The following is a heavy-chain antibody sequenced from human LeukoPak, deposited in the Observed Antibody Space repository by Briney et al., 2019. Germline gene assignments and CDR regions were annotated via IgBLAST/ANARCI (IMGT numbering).Heavy chain of an antibody. J-gene: IGHJ4*02. CDR3: ARRGYYGSGSLAIDY. CDR1: GGSISSYY. Sequence: SETLSLTCTVSGGSISSYYWSWIRQPPGKGLEWIGYIYYSGSANYNPSLKSRVTISVDTSKNQFSLKPSSVTAADTAVYYCARRGYYGSGSLAIDYWGQGTLVTVSS. CDR2: IYYSGSA. D-gene: IGHD3-10*01. V-gene: IGHV4-59*08.